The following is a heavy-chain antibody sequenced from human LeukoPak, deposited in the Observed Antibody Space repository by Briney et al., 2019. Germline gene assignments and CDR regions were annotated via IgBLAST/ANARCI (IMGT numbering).Heavy chain of an antibody. D-gene: IGHD6-13*01. J-gene: IGHJ4*02. V-gene: IGHV1-18*01. CDR2: ISAYNGNT. Sequence: ASVKVSCKASGYTFTIYGIIWVRQAPGQGLEWMGWISAYNGNTNYAQKLQGRVTMTTDTSTSTAYMELRSLRSDDTAVYYCASGLWGIAAAGTAGTHSSPTPRDYWGQGTLVTVSS. CDR3: ASGLWGIAAAGTAGTHSSPTPRDY. CDR1: GYTFTIYG.